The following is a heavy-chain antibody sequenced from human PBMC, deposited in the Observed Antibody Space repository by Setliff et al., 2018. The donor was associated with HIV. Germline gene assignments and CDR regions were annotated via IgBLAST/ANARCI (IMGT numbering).Heavy chain of an antibody. D-gene: IGHD3-10*01. CDR1: GFTFSSYG. J-gene: IGHJ1*01. CDR3: AQAQTSVSGSYYQYLQH. CDR2: IRYDGSNK. V-gene: IGHV3-30*02. Sequence: PGGSLRLSCAASGFTFSSYGMRWVRQAPGKGLEWVAFIRYDGSNKYYADSVKGRFTISRDNSKNTLYLRMNSLRAEDTAVYYCAQAQTSVSGSYYQYLQHWGQGTLVTVSS.